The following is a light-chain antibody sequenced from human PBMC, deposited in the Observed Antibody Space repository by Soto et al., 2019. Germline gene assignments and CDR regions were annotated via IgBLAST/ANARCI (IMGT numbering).Light chain of an antibody. J-gene: IGKJ2*01. Sequence: EIVLTQSPATLSLSPGERATRSCRASQSVSSDLAWYQQKPGQAPRLLIYDASNRATGIPARFSGSGSGTDFTLPISSLEPEDFAVYYCQQRSNWPPNTFGQGTKLEIK. V-gene: IGKV3-11*01. CDR2: DAS. CDR1: QSVSSD. CDR3: QQRSNWPPNT.